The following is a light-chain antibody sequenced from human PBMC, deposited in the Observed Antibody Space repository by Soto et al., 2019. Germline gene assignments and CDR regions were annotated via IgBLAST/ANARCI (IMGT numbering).Light chain of an antibody. V-gene: IGLV2-14*01. CDR2: EVS. Sequence: QSALTQPASVSGSPGQSITISCTGTSSDVGGYNYVSWYQQHPGKAPKLMIYEVSNRPSGISNRFSGSKSGYTASLTISGLQAEDEADYYCSSYTSAGTLVFGGGTKVTVL. CDR1: SSDVGGYNY. J-gene: IGLJ2*01. CDR3: SSYTSAGTLV.